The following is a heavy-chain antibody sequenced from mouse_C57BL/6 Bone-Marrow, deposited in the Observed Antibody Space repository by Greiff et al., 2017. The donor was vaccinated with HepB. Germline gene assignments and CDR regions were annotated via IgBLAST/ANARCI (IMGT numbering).Heavy chain of an antibody. J-gene: IGHJ3*01. CDR2: IRSKSSNYAT. CDR1: GFTFNTYA. CDR3: VRDREGYGSAWFAY. Sequence: EVKVVESGGGLVQPKGSLKLSCAASGFTFNTYAMHWVRQAPGKGLEWVARIRSKSSNYATYYADSVKDRFTISRDDSQSMLYLQMNNLKTEDTAMYYCVRDREGYGSAWFAYWGQGTLVTVSA. V-gene: IGHV10-3*01. D-gene: IGHD1-1*01.